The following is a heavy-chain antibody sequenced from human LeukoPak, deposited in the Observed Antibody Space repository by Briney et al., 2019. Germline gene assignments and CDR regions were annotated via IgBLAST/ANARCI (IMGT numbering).Heavy chain of an antibody. V-gene: IGHV1-24*01. D-gene: IGHD3-22*01. CDR1: GYTLTKLS. CDR3: ARGASTYYDSSDYFDY. J-gene: IGHJ4*02. CDR2: FDPEDGER. Sequence: ASVKVSCKVSGYTLTKLSMHWVRQAPGKGLEWMGTFDPEDGERLYAQKLQGRVTMTTDTSTSTAYMELRSLRSDDTAVYYCARGASTYYDSSDYFDYWGQGTLVTVSS.